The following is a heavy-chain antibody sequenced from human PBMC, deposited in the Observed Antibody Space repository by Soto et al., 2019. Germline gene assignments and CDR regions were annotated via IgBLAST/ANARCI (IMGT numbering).Heavy chain of an antibody. CDR2: INAGNGNT. D-gene: IGHD5-18*01. CDR3: ARGGSYGYWYFDL. CDR1: GYTFTSYA. J-gene: IGHJ2*01. V-gene: IGHV1-3*01. Sequence: QVQLVQSGAEVKKPGASVKVSCKASGYTFTSYAMHWVRQAPGQRLEWMGWINAGNGNTKYSQKFQGRVTITRDTSASTAYMELSSLRSEDTAVYYCARGGSYGYWYFDLWGRGTLVTVSS.